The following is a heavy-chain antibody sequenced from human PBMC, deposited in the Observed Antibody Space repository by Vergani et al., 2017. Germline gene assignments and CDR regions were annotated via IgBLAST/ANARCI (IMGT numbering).Heavy chain of an antibody. Sequence: QVQLVQSGTEVKKPGSSVKVSCRASGGTFSSFAISWVRQAPGQGLEWMGIINPSGGSTSYAQKFQGRVTMTRDTSTSTVYMELSSLRSEDTAVYYCARVGGVAAGKGWFDPWGQGTLVTVSS. J-gene: IGHJ5*02. CDR1: GGTFSSFA. CDR2: INPSGGST. CDR3: ARVGGVAAGKGWFDP. D-gene: IGHD6-13*01. V-gene: IGHV1-46*01.